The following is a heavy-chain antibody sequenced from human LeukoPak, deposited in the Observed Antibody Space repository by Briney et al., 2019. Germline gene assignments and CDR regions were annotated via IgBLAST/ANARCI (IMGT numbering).Heavy chain of an antibody. CDR1: GYSISSGYY. CDR3: ARTTEAHSWRTRYYDYYMDV. D-gene: IGHD6-13*01. CDR2: IYHSGST. J-gene: IGHJ6*03. V-gene: IGHV4-38-2*02. Sequence: SETLSLTCTVSGYSISSGYYWGWIRQPPGKGPEWIGSIYHSGSTYYNPSLKSRVTMSVDTSKNQFSLKLSSVTAADTAVYYCARTTEAHSWRTRYYDYYMDVWGKGTTVTVSS.